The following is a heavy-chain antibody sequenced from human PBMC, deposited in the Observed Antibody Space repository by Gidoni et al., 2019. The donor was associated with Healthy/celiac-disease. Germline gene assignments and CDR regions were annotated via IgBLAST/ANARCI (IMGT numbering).Heavy chain of an antibody. Sequence: QLQLHVSRLGLVTPSETLSLTCTFSGGSISSSSYYWVWIRQPPGKGLEWIGSIYYSGSTYDNPSLKSRVTISVDTSKNKFSLKLSSVTAADTAVYYCARSPGGITIFGVVIYWNWFDPWGQGTLVTVSS. CDR2: IYYSGST. V-gene: IGHV4-39*01. J-gene: IGHJ5*02. CDR1: GGSISSSSYY. CDR3: ARSPGGITIFGVVIYWNWFDP. D-gene: IGHD3-3*01.